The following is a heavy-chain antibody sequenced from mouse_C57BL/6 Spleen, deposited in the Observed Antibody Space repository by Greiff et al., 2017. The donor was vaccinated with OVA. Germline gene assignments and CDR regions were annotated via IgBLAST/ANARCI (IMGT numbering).Heavy chain of an antibody. CDR1: GYAFSSSW. V-gene: IGHV1-82*01. Sequence: QVQLKQSGPELVKPGASVKISCKASGYAFSSSWMNWVKQRPGKGLEWIGRIYPGDGDTNYNGKFKGKATLTVDKSSSTAYMQLSSLTSEDSAVYFCARYYGSPAMDYWGQGTSVTVSS. CDR3: ARYYGSPAMDY. CDR2: IYPGDGDT. J-gene: IGHJ4*01. D-gene: IGHD1-1*01.